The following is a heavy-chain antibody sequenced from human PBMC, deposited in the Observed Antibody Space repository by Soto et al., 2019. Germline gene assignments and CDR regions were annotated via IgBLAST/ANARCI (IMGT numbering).Heavy chain of an antibody. J-gene: IGHJ4*02. CDR1: GFTFSSYV. Sequence: GGSLRLSCAASGFTFSSYVMSWVRQAPGKGLEWVSAISGSGSGTYYADSVKGRFTISRDDSKNTLYVQMNSLRAEDTAVYYCVKGRSGYDFDYWGQGTLVTVSS. D-gene: IGHD5-12*01. CDR3: VKGRSGYDFDY. V-gene: IGHV3-23*01. CDR2: ISGSGSGT.